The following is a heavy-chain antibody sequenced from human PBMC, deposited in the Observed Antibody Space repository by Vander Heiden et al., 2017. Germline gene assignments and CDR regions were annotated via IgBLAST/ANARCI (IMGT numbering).Heavy chain of an antibody. D-gene: IGHD3-9*01. CDR2: IKQDGSEK. CDR1: GFHFDDYA. V-gene: IGHV3-7*01. CDR3: ARASRYFDWLGGSQDAFDI. Sequence: VASGFHFDDYAIYWVRQAPGKGLEWVANIKQDGSEKYYVDSVKGRFTISRDNAKTSSYLQMNRLRAEDTALYYCARASRYFDWLGGSQDAFDIWGQGTVVTVSS. J-gene: IGHJ3*02.